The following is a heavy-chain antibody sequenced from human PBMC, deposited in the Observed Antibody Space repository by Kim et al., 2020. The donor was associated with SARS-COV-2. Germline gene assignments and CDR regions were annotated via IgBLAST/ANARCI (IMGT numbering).Heavy chain of an antibody. Sequence: GGSLRLSCAASGFTFSSYAMHWVRQAPGKGLEWVAVISYDGSNKYYADSVKGRFTISRDNSKNTLYLQMNSLRAEDTAVYYCAREGRYFDWFRKWVDVVYYYMDVWGKGTTVTVSS. CDR1: GFTFSSYA. V-gene: IGHV3-30-3*01. CDR2: ISYDGSNK. CDR3: AREGRYFDWFRKWVDVVYYYMDV. D-gene: IGHD3-9*01. J-gene: IGHJ6*03.